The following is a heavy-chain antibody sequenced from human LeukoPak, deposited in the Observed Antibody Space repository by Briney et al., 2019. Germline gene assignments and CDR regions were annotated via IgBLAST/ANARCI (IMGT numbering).Heavy chain of an antibody. CDR3: ARLGGYSTGWYIQY. V-gene: IGHV5-51*01. D-gene: IGHD6-19*01. J-gene: IGHJ4*02. CDR2: VYPGTSDS. Sequence: GASLKFSCTGFRCTFTTNRIGWARQMPGKGLEWMGVVYPGTSDSRYSPSFQGQITISADNSLSAAYLQWSSLKASDSAMYYCARLGGYSTGWYIQYWGQGTLVTVSS. CDR1: RCTFTTNR.